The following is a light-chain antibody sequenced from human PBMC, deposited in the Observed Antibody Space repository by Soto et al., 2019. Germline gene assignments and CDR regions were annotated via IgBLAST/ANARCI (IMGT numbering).Light chain of an antibody. CDR2: DVS. Sequence: QSALTQPASVSGSPGQSITISCTGTSSDVGHYNYVSWYQHHPGKAPKLMIYDVSHRPSGVSNRLSGSKSGNTASLTISGLQAEDEADYYCSSYGGDSAPVLFGGGTKLTVL. J-gene: IGLJ3*02. V-gene: IGLV2-14*03. CDR3: SSYGGDSAPVL. CDR1: SSDVGHYNY.